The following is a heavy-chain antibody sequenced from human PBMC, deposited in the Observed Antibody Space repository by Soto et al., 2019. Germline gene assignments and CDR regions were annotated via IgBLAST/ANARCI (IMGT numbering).Heavy chain of an antibody. D-gene: IGHD6-13*01. CDR1: GFTFSSYS. Sequence: VGSLRLSCAASGFTFSSYSMNWVRQAPGKGLEWVSSISSSSSYIYYADSAKGRFTISRDNAKNSLYLQMNSLRAGDTAVYYCARGPAYSSSWYYYYYGMDVWGQGTTVTVSS. J-gene: IGHJ6*02. CDR2: ISSSSSYI. V-gene: IGHV3-21*01. CDR3: ARGPAYSSSWYYYYYGMDV.